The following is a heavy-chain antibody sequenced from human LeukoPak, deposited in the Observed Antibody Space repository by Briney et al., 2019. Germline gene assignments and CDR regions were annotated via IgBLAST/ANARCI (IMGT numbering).Heavy chain of an antibody. V-gene: IGHV4-34*01. J-gene: IGHJ6*02. Sequence: GSLRLSCAASGFTVSSNYMSWVRQAPGKGLEWIGEINHSGSTNYNPSLKSRVSISVDTSKNQFSLKLSSVTAADTAVYYCARGPLGWELLRSYYYGMDVWGQGTTVTVSS. D-gene: IGHD1-26*01. CDR2: INHSGST. CDR1: GFTVSSNY. CDR3: ARGPLGWELLRSYYYGMDV.